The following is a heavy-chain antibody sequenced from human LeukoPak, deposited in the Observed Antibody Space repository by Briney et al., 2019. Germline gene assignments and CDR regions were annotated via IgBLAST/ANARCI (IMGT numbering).Heavy chain of an antibody. D-gene: IGHD3-16*01. Sequence: SETLSLTCTVSGYSISSGYYWGWIRQPPGKGLEWIGSIYHSGNTYHNPSLKSRVTISVDRSMNKFSMKLTSVTTADTAAYYCARGSSWGEHSWGQGTLVAVSS. V-gene: IGHV4-38-2*02. CDR3: ARGSSWGEHS. CDR1: GYSISSGYY. J-gene: IGHJ4*02. CDR2: IYHSGNT.